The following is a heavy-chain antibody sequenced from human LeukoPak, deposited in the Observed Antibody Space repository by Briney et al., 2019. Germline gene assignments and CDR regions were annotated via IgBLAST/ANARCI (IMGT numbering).Heavy chain of an antibody. J-gene: IGHJ4*02. D-gene: IGHD4-17*01. V-gene: IGHV3-20*04. CDR3: ARGGFSLRPTWDYGDYGTPFDY. CDR2: INWNGGST. CDR1: GFTFSSYE. Sequence: PGGSLRLSCAASGFTFSSYEMNWVRQAPGKGLEWVSGINWNGGSTDYADSVKGRFTISRDSAKNSLYLQMNSLRAEDTALYYCARGGFSLRPTWDYGDYGTPFDYWGQGTLVTVSS.